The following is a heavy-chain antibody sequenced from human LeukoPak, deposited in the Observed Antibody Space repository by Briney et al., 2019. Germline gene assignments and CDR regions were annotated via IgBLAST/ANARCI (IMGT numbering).Heavy chain of an antibody. CDR2: IYYTGST. CDR3: ARQDSGTYLNPLDI. J-gene: IGHJ3*02. D-gene: IGHD1-26*01. CDR1: GGSTSSYY. Sequence: SETLSLICIVSGGSTSSYYWSWIRQPPGKGLEWIGYIYYTGSTNYNPSLKSRVTISVDTSKNQLSLKLRSVTAADTAVYYCARQDSGTYLNPLDIWGQGTVVTVSS. V-gene: IGHV4-59*08.